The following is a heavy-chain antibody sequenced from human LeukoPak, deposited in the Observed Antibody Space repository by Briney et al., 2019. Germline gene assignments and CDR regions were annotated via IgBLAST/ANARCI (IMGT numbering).Heavy chain of an antibody. Sequence: AGGSLRLSCAASGFTLSNYWMHWVRQAPGKGLVWVSRGDGDGSHSTYADSVKGRFTISRDNAKNTLYLQMNSLTGEDTAVYYCAYSDHFDNWGQGTLVTVSS. V-gene: IGHV3-74*03. CDR1: GFTLSNYW. CDR2: GDGDGSHS. D-gene: IGHD4-17*01. CDR3: AYSDHFDN. J-gene: IGHJ4*02.